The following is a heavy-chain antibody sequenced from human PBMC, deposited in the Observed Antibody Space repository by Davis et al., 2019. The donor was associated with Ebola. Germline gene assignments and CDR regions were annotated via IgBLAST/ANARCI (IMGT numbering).Heavy chain of an antibody. CDR1: GFSFSNYR. CDR2: INSDGIST. Sequence: GESPKIFCAASGFSFSNYRMHWVRQAPDKGLVWVSHINSDGISTGYADSVKGRFTISRDNAKNTVYLQMNSLRAEDTAVYYCARDPGRGIDPFDYWSQGTLVTVSS. CDR3: ARDPGRGIDPFDY. D-gene: IGHD2/OR15-2a*01. V-gene: IGHV3-74*01. J-gene: IGHJ4*02.